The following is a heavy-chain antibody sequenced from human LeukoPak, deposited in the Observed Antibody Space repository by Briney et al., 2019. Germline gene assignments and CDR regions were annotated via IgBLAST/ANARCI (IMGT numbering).Heavy chain of an antibody. CDR1: GFTFSNAW. CDR2: IKSKTDGGIT. Sequence: KPGGSLRLSCAASGFTFSNAWMSWVRQAPGKGLEWVGRIKSKTDGGITDYAAPVKGRFTISRDDSKNTLYLQMNSLKTEDTAVYYCTTGLNYYDSSGYYYGGVYFDYWGQGTLVTVSS. J-gene: IGHJ4*02. V-gene: IGHV3-15*01. CDR3: TTGLNYYDSSGYYYGGVYFDY. D-gene: IGHD3-22*01.